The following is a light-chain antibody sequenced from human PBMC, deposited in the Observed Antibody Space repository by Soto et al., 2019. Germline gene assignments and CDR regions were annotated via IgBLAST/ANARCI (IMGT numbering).Light chain of an antibody. CDR1: SSDVGGYNY. CDR2: DVS. Sequence: ALTQPASVSGSPGQSITISCTGTSSDVGGYNYVSWYQQHPGKAPKLMIYDVSNRPSGVSNRFSGSKSGNTASPTISGLQAEDEADYYCSSYTSSSSYVFGTGTKVTVL. V-gene: IGLV2-14*01. CDR3: SSYTSSSSYV. J-gene: IGLJ1*01.